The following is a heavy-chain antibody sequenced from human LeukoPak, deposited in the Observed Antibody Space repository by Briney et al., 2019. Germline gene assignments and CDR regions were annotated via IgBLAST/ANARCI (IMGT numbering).Heavy chain of an antibody. J-gene: IGHJ4*02. CDR3: ARDRRVGCSFTTCYLFDY. V-gene: IGHV3-23*01. CDR1: GFTFNSYA. Sequence: GGSLRLSCAASGFTFNSYAMSWARQAPGKGLEWVSLFSGSGDTTYYTDSVKGRFTISRDNSKNTLYLQMNSLRAEDTAVYYCARDRRVGCSFTTCYLFDYWGQGNLVTVSS. CDR2: FSGSGDTT. D-gene: IGHD2-2*01.